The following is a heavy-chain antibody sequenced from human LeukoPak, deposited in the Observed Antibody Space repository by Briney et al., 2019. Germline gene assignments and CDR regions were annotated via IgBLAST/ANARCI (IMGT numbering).Heavy chain of an antibody. CDR1: GFTFSSYS. J-gene: IGHJ4*02. Sequence: GGSLRLSCAASGFTFSSYSMNWVRQAPGKGLEWVSYISSSSSTIYYADSVKGRFPISRDNAKNSLYLQMNSLRAEDTAVYYCARGPGDGGAAGYYFDYWGQGTLVTVSS. D-gene: IGHD6-25*01. CDR2: ISSSSSTI. CDR3: ARGPGDGGAAGYYFDY. V-gene: IGHV3-48*01.